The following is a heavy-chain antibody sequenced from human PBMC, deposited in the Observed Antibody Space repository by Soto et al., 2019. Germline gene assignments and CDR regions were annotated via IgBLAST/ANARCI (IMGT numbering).Heavy chain of an antibody. V-gene: IGHV3-11*06. J-gene: IGHJ6*04. CDR1: GFTFSNYN. CDR2: ISSSSSYI. Sequence: GGSLRLSCAASGFTFSNYNMSWIRQAPGKGLEWVSYISSSSSYIYYADSVKGRFTISRDNAKNSLYLQMNSLRAEDTAVYYCSRYLSQGPNYYYYYDMDVCGKGTTVTVSS. CDR3: SRYLSQGPNYYYYYDMDV.